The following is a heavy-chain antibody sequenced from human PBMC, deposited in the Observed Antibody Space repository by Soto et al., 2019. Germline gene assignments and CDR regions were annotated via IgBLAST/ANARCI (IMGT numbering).Heavy chain of an antibody. J-gene: IGHJ4*02. Sequence: NPSETLSLTCTVSGGSISSYYWSWIRQPPGKGLEWIGYIYYSGSTNYNPSLKSRVTISVDTSKNQFSLKLSSVTAADTAVYYCARADAYSHGPDLYYFDYSGQGTLLTVSS. D-gene: IGHD5-18*01. V-gene: IGHV4-59*01. CDR2: IYYSGST. CDR1: GGSISSYY. CDR3: ARADAYSHGPDLYYFDY.